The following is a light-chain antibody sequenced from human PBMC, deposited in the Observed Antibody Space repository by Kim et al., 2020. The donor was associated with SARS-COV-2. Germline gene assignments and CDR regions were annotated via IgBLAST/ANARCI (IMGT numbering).Light chain of an antibody. CDR1: SSDVGGYNY. CDR2: DVS. CDR3: CSYAGSHTWV. V-gene: IGLV2-11*03. Sequence: GQSVTIPCTGTSSDVGGYNYVSWYQQHPGKAPNLMIYDVSERPSGVPDRFSGSKSGNTASLTISGLQAEDEADYYCCSYAGSHTWVFGGGTQLTVL. J-gene: IGLJ3*02.